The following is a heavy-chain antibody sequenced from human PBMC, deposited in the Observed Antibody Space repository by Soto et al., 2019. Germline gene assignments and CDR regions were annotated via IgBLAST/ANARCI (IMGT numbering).Heavy chain of an antibody. V-gene: IGHV1-69*13. CDR2: IIPIFGTA. CDR1: GGTFSSYA. CDR3: ARSVHGNSSPSPFRRFDP. D-gene: IGHD1-1*01. Sequence: SVKVSCKASGGTFSSYAISWVRQAPGQGLEWMGGIIPIFGTANYAQKFQGRVTITADESTSTAYMELRSLRSEDTAVYYCARSVHGNSSPSPFRRFDPWGQGTLGTVSS. J-gene: IGHJ5*02.